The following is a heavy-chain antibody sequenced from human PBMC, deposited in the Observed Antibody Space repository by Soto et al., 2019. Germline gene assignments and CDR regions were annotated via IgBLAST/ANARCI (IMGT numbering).Heavy chain of an antibody. D-gene: IGHD2-15*01. J-gene: IGHJ4*02. V-gene: IGHV3-30*18. CDR3: AKDRLLRTYYFDS. CDR1: GFTFKNYG. Sequence: QVQLVESGGGVVQPGTSLRLSCAASGFTFKNYGIHWVRQSPGKGLEWVALVSYLGSEKYYIDSVKGRFSVSRDNSKNTVYLQMNSLRPEDTAVYYCAKDRLLRTYYFDSWGQGTRVTVSS. CDR2: VSYLGSEK.